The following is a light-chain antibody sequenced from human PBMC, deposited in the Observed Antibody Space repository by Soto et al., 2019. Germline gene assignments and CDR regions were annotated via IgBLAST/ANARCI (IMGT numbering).Light chain of an antibody. CDR3: SSYAGSNNYV. CDR1: SSDVGGYQY. CDR2: AVN. Sequence: QSVLTQPPSASGSPGQSVTISCTGTSSDVGGYQYVSWYQQYPGKAPKLVIYAVNKRPSGVPDRFSGSRSGNTASLTVSGLQAEDEADYYCSSYAGSNNYVFGTGTKVTVL. V-gene: IGLV2-8*01. J-gene: IGLJ1*01.